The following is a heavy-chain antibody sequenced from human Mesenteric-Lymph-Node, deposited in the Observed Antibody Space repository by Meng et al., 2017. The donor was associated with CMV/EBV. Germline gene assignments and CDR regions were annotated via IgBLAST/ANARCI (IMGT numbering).Heavy chain of an antibody. Sequence: GESLKISCAASGFTFSSYAMSWVRQAPGKGLEWVSAISGSGGSTYYADSVKGRFTISRDNSKNTLYLQMNSLRAEDTAVYYCARAIYCSGGSCYEDYYYGMDVWGQGTTVIVSS. J-gene: IGHJ6*02. CDR1: GFTFSSYA. CDR2: ISGSGGST. D-gene: IGHD2-15*01. V-gene: IGHV3-23*01. CDR3: ARAIYCSGGSCYEDYYYGMDV.